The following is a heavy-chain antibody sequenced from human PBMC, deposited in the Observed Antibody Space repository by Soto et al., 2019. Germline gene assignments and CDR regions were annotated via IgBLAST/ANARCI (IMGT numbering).Heavy chain of an antibody. J-gene: IGHJ4*02. CDR3: ARDDKGVSAAMLY. Sequence: SETLSLTCTVSGDSVNSENSYWYWIRQPAGKGLEWIGRMYTSGITNYSPSLKSRVTMSVDTSKNQFSLKLTSVTAADTAVYYCARDDKGVSAAMLYWGQGTLVTVSS. D-gene: IGHD2-2*01. CDR1: GDSVNSENSY. V-gene: IGHV4-4*07. CDR2: MYTSGIT.